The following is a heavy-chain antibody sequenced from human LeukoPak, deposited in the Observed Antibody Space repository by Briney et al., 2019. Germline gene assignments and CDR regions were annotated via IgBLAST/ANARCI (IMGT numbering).Heavy chain of an antibody. CDR3: ARDRGYSYGPGLEVSYGMDV. D-gene: IGHD5-18*01. CDR2: INFGGTT. Sequence: SQTLSLTSTVSGGSLSSGAYFWSSIRQPPGKGLELLGYINFGGTTSNNPSLKGRVTRSVDTSKNQFSLKLSSVTAADPAVYYCARDRGYSYGPGLEVSYGMDVWGQGTTVTVSS. CDR1: GGSLSSGAYF. J-gene: IGHJ6*02. V-gene: IGHV4-30-4*01.